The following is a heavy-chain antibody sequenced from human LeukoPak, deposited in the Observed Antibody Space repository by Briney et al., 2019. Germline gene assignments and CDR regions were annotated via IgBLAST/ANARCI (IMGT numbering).Heavy chain of an antibody. CDR1: GGSFSSYY. D-gene: IGHD3-22*01. CDR3: AYYDSSGYEYPVGWFDP. CDR2: INHSGST. J-gene: IGHJ5*02. Sequence: SETLSLTCAVYGGSFSSYYWSWIRQPPGKGLEWIGEINHSGSTNYNPSLKSRVTISVDTPKNQFSLKLSSVTAADTAVYYCAYYDSSGYEYPVGWFDPWGQGTLVTVSS. V-gene: IGHV4-34*01.